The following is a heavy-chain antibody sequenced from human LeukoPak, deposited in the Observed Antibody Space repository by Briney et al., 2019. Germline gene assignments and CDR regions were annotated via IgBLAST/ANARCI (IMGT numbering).Heavy chain of an antibody. J-gene: IGHJ3*02. Sequence: GGSLRLSCAASGFTFSNFDMTWVRQAPGKGLKWVSAISGSGGSTYYADSVKGRFTISRDNSKNTLNLQMNRLRADDTAVYYCAKTGMGHDAFHIWGRGTMVTVSS. CDR2: ISGSGGST. CDR3: AKTGMGHDAFHI. D-gene: IGHD1-26*01. CDR1: GFTFSNFD. V-gene: IGHV3-23*01.